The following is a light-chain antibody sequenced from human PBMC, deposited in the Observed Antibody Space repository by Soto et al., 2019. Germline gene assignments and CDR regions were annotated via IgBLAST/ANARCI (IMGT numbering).Light chain of an antibody. V-gene: IGKV3-11*01. CDR3: QQRSYSIT. CDR2: YTS. CDR1: PIISN. J-gene: IGKJ5*01. Sequence: LTQSPSSVSASPGDRVTISCRAGPIISNLAGQQQKPAQPPMILIYYTSKRATGIPGRFSGSASAKDFTLTISRLEYEYSTVYCYQQRSYSITFGQGTRLEIK.